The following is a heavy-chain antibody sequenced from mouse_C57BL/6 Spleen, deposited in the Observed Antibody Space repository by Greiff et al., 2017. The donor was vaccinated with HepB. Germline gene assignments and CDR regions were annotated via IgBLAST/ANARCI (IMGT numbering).Heavy chain of an antibody. J-gene: IGHJ2*01. CDR2: ISYDGSN. D-gene: IGHD2-1*01. V-gene: IGHV3-6*01. Sequence: VQLKESGPGLVKPSQSLSLTCSVTGYSITSGYYWNWIRQFPGNKLEWMGYISYDGSNNYNPSLKNRISITRDTSKNQFFLKLNSVTTEDTATYYCARGGYGIFDYWGQGTTLTVSS. CDR1: GYSITSGYY. CDR3: ARGGYGIFDY.